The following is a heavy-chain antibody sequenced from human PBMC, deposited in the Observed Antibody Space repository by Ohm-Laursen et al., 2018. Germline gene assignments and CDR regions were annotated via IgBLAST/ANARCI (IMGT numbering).Heavy chain of an antibody. D-gene: IGHD2-2*01. CDR3: ARAPYAPDGMDV. J-gene: IGHJ6*02. CDR1: GYTFTSYD. V-gene: IGHV1-8*01. Sequence: ASVKVSCKASGYTFTSYDINWVRQATGQGLQWMGWMNPNSGNTGYVQKFQGRVTMTRNTSISTAYMELSSLRSEDTAVYYCARAPYAPDGMDVWGQGTTVTVSS. CDR2: MNPNSGNT.